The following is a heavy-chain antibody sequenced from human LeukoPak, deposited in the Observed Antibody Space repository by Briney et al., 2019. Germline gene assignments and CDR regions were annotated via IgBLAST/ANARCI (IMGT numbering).Heavy chain of an antibody. CDR1: GYSENFYG. CDR2: INPNSGGT. J-gene: IGHJ3*02. CDR3: ARGADDIVVVVAATGAFDI. Sequence: ASVKVSCKTSGYSENFYGITWVRQAPGQGLEWMGWINPNSGGTNYAQKFQGRVTMTRDTSISTAYMELSRLRSDDTAVYYCARGADDIVVVVAATGAFDIWGQGTMVTVSS. D-gene: IGHD2-15*01. V-gene: IGHV1-2*02.